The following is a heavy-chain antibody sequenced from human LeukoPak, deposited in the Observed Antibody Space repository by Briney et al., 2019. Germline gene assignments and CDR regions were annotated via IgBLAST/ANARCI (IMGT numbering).Heavy chain of an antibody. Sequence: SETLSLTCAVYGGSFSGYYWSWIRQPPGKGLEWIGEINHSGSTNYNPSLKSRVTISVDTSKNQFSLKLSSVTAADTAVYYCARHADILTGEKGWFDPWGQGTLVTVSS. J-gene: IGHJ5*02. CDR1: GGSFSGYY. CDR3: ARHADILTGEKGWFDP. V-gene: IGHV4-34*01. CDR2: INHSGST. D-gene: IGHD3-9*01.